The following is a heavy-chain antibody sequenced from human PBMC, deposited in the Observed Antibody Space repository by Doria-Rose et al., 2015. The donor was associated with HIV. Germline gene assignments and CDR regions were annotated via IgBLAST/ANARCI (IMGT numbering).Heavy chain of an antibody. Sequence: QITLKESGPVLVKPTETLTLTCTVSGVSLSSPGMGVSWIRQPPGKALEWLANNFSDDERSYKTSLKSRLTISRGSSKSRVVLTMTDMNPVDTATYYCARIKSSRWSHKYYFDFWGQGTLVIVSA. J-gene: IGHJ4*02. CDR1: GVSLSSPGMG. CDR3: ARIKSSRWSHKYYFDF. V-gene: IGHV2-26*01. D-gene: IGHD6-13*01. CDR2: NFSDDER.